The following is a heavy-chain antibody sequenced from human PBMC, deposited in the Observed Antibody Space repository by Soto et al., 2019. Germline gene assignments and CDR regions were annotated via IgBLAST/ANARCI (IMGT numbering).Heavy chain of an antibody. Sequence: GSRRLSCESSGFTFSTYAVNWLRQAPGKGLDWLSYISSSSATIYYADSVKGRFTISRDKGKNQLFLQMDSMRHEETAVYDCERGERLNSPKFSFESWGRGTMVNVPS. J-gene: IGHJ4*02. V-gene: IGHV3-48*02. CDR3: ERGERLNSPKFSFES. CDR1: GFTFSTYA. CDR2: ISSSSATI. D-gene: IGHD1-1*01.